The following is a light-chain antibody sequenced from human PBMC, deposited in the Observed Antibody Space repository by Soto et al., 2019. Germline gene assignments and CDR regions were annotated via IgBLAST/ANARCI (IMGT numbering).Light chain of an antibody. J-gene: IGLJ1*01. CDR1: SGDVGAYDY. Sequence: QSVLTQPASVSGSPGQSIAIPCTGTSGDVGAYDYVSWYQQHPGKAPKLMIYDVSNRPSGVSNRFSGSKSGNTASLTISGLQAEDEADYYCSSYTISSTPLYVFGTGTKLTVL. CDR2: DVS. CDR3: SSYTISSTPLYV. V-gene: IGLV2-14*01.